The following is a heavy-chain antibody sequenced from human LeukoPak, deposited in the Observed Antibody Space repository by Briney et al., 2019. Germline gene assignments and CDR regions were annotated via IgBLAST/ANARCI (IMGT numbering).Heavy chain of an antibody. D-gene: IGHD3-22*01. CDR2: VSGRSSYI. CDR3: ARDLFDSRGYGYNWFDP. CDR1: GFTLSSHS. V-gene: IGHV3-21*01. J-gene: IGHJ5*02. Sequence: GGSLRLSCAASGFTLSSHSMTWVRQVPGKGLEWVSSVSGRSSYIYYVDSVKGRFTISRDNAKNSLYLQMNSLRAEDTAMYYCARDLFDSRGYGYNWFDPWGQGTLVTVSS.